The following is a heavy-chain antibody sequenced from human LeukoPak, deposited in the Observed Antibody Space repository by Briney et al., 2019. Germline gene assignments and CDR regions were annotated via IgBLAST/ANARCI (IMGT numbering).Heavy chain of an antibody. Sequence: GGSLRLSCAASGFTFDDYTMHWVRQAPGKGLEWVSLISWDGGSTYYADSVKGRFTISRDNSKNSLYLQMNSLRTEDTALYYCAKDKVAGLGGYFDHWGQGTLVTVSS. D-gene: IGHD6-19*01. J-gene: IGHJ4*02. CDR2: ISWDGGST. CDR3: AKDKVAGLGGYFDH. CDR1: GFTFDDYT. V-gene: IGHV3-43*01.